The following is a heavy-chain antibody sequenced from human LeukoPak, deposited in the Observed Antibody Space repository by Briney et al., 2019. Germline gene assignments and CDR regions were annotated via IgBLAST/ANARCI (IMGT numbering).Heavy chain of an antibody. J-gene: IGHJ6*02. CDR3: ARQLVGTRTYYYGMDV. V-gene: IGHV4-39*06. Sequence: PSETLSLTCTVSGGSISSSSYYWGWIRQPPGKGLEWIGSIYYSGSTYYNPSLKSRVTISVDTSKNQFPLKLSSVTAADTAVYYCARQLVGTRTYYYGMDVWGQGTTVTVSS. CDR1: GGSISSSSYY. D-gene: IGHD6-13*01. CDR2: IYYSGST.